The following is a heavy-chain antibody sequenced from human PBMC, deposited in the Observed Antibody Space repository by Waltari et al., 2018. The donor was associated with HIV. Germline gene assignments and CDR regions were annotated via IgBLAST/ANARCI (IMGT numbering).Heavy chain of an antibody. CDR2: RWYDGSNT. CDR1: GFTVSTYG. Sequence: QVQLVESGGGVVQPGRSLRLSCAASGFTVSTYGMHWVRQAPGKGVGWVAIRWYDGSNTYYTDSVKGRFTISRDNSKNTLYLQMYSLRAEDTAVDYCARDVQGYCGGERCFYGMDVWGQGTTVTVSS. D-gene: IGHD2-21*01. J-gene: IGHJ6*02. CDR3: ARDVQGYCGGERCFYGMDV. V-gene: IGHV3-33*01.